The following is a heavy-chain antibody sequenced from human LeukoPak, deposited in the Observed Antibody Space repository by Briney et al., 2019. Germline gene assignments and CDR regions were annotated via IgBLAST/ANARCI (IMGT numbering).Heavy chain of an antibody. J-gene: IGHJ4*02. CDR3: ARGYYDSSGYYY. CDR1: GYTFTGYY. CDR2: IIPILGIA. V-gene: IGHV1-69*04. Sequence: ASVKVSCKASGYTFTGYYMHWVRQAPGQGLEWMGRIIPILGIANYAQKFQGRVTITADKSTSTAYMELSSLRSEDTAVYYCARGYYDSSGYYYWGQGTLVTVSS. D-gene: IGHD3-22*01.